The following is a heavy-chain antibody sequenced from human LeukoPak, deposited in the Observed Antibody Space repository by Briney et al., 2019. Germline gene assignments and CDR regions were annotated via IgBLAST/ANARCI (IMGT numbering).Heavy chain of an antibody. J-gene: IGHJ4*02. CDR1: GGSNSSYD. CDR3: ARGRDRGYDYEDY. V-gene: IGHV4-4*07. Sequence: PSDTLSLTCTGSGGSNSSYDRGWILQPAGKGLEWIWRIHTSGSTNYNPPLKSRVTITVDKSKNHLSLKLSSVTAADPAVYYCARGRDRGYDYEDYWGQGTLVTVSS. D-gene: IGHD5-12*01. CDR2: IHTSGST.